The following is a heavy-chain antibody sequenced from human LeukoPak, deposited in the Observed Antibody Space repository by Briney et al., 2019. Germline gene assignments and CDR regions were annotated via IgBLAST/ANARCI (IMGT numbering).Heavy chain of an antibody. V-gene: IGHV3-23*01. CDR2: ISGSGGST. CDR3: AKDAYYYDSSGYYPGAFDI. D-gene: IGHD3-22*01. Sequence: GGSLRLSCAASGFTFSSYAMSWVRQAPGKGLEWVSAISGSGGSTYYADSVKGRFTISRDNSKNTLCLQMNSLRAGDTAVYYCAKDAYYYDSSGYYPGAFDIWGQGTMVTVSS. J-gene: IGHJ3*02. CDR1: GFTFSSYA.